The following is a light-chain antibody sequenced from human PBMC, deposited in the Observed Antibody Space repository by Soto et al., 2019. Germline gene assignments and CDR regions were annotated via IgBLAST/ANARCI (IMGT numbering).Light chain of an antibody. CDR1: QDIRDA. CDR2: GAS. V-gene: IGKV1-6*01. J-gene: IGKJ2*01. CDR3: LQDYNYPFT. Sequence: IQMTQSPSSLSASVGDRVTITCRASQDIRDALGWYQQKPGKAPQILIYGASTLQTGVASRFSGSGSATDFTLTISSLQPEDSAAYYCLQDYNYPFTFGQGTKVDIK.